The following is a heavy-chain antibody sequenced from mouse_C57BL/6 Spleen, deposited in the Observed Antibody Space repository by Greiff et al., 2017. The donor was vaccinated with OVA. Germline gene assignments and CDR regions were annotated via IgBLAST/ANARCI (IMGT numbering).Heavy chain of an antibody. CDR1: GYTFTDYN. J-gene: IGHJ1*03. V-gene: IGHV1-18*01. CDR2: IYPNNGGT. Sequence: VQLQQSGPELVKPGASVKIPCKASGYTFTDYNMDWVKQSHGQSLEWIGDIYPNNGGTIYNQKFKGQAKLTVVKSSSTSYMERRSLTSEDAAVDYCARGLSDWYFDVWGTGTTRTVSS. CDR3: ARGLSDWYFDV.